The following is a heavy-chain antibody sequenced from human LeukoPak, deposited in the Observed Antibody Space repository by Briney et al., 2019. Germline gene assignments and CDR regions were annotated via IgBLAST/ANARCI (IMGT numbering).Heavy chain of an antibody. J-gene: IGHJ4*02. CDR1: GYTFPSYW. D-gene: IGHD6-13*01. CDR3: ARLPSRYSSSWPDFTPGIDY. CDR2: NYPVDSHT. Sequence: GESLKIPCQGSGYTFPSYWIAWVRQVPGKGLEWSGINYPVDSHTRYSPSFQSQVTISADKCISTAYLQWSGLKASDTPIYYFARLPSRYSSSWPDFTPGIDYWGQGTLVTVSS. V-gene: IGHV5-51*01.